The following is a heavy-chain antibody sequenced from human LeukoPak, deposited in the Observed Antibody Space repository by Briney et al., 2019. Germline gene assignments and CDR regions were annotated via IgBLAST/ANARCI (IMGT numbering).Heavy chain of an antibody. J-gene: IGHJ4*02. V-gene: IGHV3-21*01. CDR3: ARVRQQLVFDY. Sequence: GGSLRLSCAAPGFTFNTYSINWVRQAPGKGLEWVSSISSSSNYIYYADSVKGRFTISRDNAKNSLYLQMNSLRAEDTAVYYCARVRQQLVFDYWGQGTLVTVSS. CDR2: ISSSSNYI. CDR1: GFTFNTYS. D-gene: IGHD6-13*01.